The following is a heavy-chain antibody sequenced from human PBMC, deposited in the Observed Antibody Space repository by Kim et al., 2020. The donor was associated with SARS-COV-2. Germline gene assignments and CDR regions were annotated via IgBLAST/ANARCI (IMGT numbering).Heavy chain of an antibody. V-gene: IGHV4-39*01. Sequence: RSRVTISVDTSKNQFSLKLSSVTAADTAVYYCARHPPRLRYFDWLPPRLYWGQGTLVTVSS. CDR3: ARHPPRLRYFDWLPPRLY. J-gene: IGHJ4*02. D-gene: IGHD3-9*01.